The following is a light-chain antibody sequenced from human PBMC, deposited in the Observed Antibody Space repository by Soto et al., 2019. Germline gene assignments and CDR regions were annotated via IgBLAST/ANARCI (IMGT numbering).Light chain of an antibody. CDR3: LLTYSDAVV. Sequence: QAVVTQEPSLTVSPGGTVTLTCGSSTGAVTSGHYPYRFQQKPGQAPRTLIYDISKKHSWTPARFSGSLLGDKAALTLSGVQPEDEAEYYCLLTYSDAVVFGGGTKVTVL. CDR2: DIS. V-gene: IGLV7-46*01. CDR1: TGAVTSGHY. J-gene: IGLJ3*02.